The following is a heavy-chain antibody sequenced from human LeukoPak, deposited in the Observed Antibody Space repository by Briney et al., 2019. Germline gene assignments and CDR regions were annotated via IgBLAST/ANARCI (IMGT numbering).Heavy chain of an antibody. J-gene: IGHJ6*03. CDR2: IYYSGST. CDR1: GGSISSYY. Sequence: PSETLSLTCTVSGGSISSYYWSWIRQPPGKGLEWIGYIYYSGSTNYNPSLKSRVTISVDTSKNQFSLKLSSVTAADTAVYYCARAERDIVVVPAAMVYYYYMDVWGKGTTVTVSS. CDR3: ARAERDIVVVPAAMVYYYYMDV. D-gene: IGHD2-2*01. V-gene: IGHV4-59*01.